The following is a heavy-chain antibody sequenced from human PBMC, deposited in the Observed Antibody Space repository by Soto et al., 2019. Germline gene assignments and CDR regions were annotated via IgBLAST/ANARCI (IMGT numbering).Heavy chain of an antibody. CDR3: ARDVYDFWSGYSRSGGLDY. Sequence: PSETLSLTCTVSGGSISSYYWSWIRQPPGKGLEWIGYIYYSGSTNYNPSLKSRVTIPVDTSKNQFSLKLSSVTAADTAVYYCARDVYDFWSGYSRSGGLDYWGQGTLVTVSS. J-gene: IGHJ4*02. CDR1: GGSISSYY. V-gene: IGHV4-59*01. D-gene: IGHD3-3*01. CDR2: IYYSGST.